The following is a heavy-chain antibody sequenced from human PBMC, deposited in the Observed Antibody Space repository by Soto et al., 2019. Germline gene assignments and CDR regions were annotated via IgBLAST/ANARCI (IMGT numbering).Heavy chain of an antibody. CDR1: GGTFSKDA. D-gene: IGHD5-18*01. CDR3: TRVLGYTFEPGKTRYYAMDV. V-gene: IGHV1-69*01. CDR2: LIPVFGSP. J-gene: IGHJ6*02. Sequence: QVQLVQSGAEVKKPGSSVTVSCKTSGGTFSKDAINWVRQAPGQGLVWIGLLIPVFGSPIYAQKFQGRSRITADESTSTAFMDLSSLRSEDTAVYYCTRVLGYTFEPGKTRYYAMDVWGQGTTVSVSS.